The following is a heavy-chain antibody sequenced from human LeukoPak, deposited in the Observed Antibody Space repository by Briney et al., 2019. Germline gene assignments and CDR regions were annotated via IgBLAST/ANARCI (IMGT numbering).Heavy chain of an antibody. D-gene: IGHD5-24*01. CDR3: AKDPRVLPPTRSDH. Sequence: GGSLRLSCAASGFTFTSYTMHWVRQAPGKGLEWVAFIRYDGSNKYYADSVKGRFTISRDNSKNTLYLQMNSLRAEDTAVYYCAKDPRVLPPTRSDHWGQGTLVTVSS. CDR1: GFTFTSYT. CDR2: IRYDGSNK. V-gene: IGHV3-30*02. J-gene: IGHJ5*02.